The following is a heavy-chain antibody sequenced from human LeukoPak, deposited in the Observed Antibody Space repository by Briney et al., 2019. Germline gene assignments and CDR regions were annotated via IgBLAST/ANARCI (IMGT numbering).Heavy chain of an antibody. J-gene: IGHJ4*02. CDR2: IYYSGST. Sequence: PSETLSLTCAVYGGSFSGFYWSWIRQPPGKGLEWIGSIYYSGSTYYNPSLKSRVTISVDTSKNQFSLKLSSVTAADTAVYYCARHAGDSSLYYFDYWGQGTLVTVSS. D-gene: IGHD6-19*01. CDR3: ARHAGDSSLYYFDY. V-gene: IGHV4-34*01. CDR1: GGSFSGFY.